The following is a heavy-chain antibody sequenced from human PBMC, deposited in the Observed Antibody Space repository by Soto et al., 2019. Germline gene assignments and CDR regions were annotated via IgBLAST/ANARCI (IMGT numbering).Heavy chain of an antibody. V-gene: IGHV1-3*01. J-gene: IGHJ4*02. CDR1: GYTFTSYP. Sequence: ASVKVSCKASGYTFTSYPMHWVRQAPGQGLEWMGWINAGNGDTKYSEKFQGRVTITRDTSAITAYMELSSLRSEDTAVYYCARDWTHYDSSGPGDYWGQGTRVTVSS. CDR2: INAGNGDT. D-gene: IGHD3-22*01. CDR3: ARDWTHYDSSGPGDY.